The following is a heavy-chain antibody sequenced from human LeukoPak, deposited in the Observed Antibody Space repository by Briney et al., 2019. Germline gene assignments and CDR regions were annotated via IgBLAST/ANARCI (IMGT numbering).Heavy chain of an antibody. CDR2: IYYSGST. D-gene: IGHD1-20*01. V-gene: IGHV4-31*03. J-gene: IGHJ3*02. Sequence: PSETLSLTCTVSGGSISSGGYYWSWIRQHPGKGLEWIGYIYYSGSTYYNPSLKSRVTISVDTSKNQFSLKLSSVTAADTAVYYCARLLNWSDVADAFDIWGQGTMVTVSS. CDR3: ARLLNWSDVADAFDI. CDR1: GGSISSGGYY.